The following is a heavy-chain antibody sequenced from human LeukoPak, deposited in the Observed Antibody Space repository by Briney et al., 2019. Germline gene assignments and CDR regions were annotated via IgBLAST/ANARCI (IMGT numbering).Heavy chain of an antibody. CDR2: ISAYNGNT. J-gene: IGHJ3*02. D-gene: IGHD2-2*01. V-gene: IGHV1-18*01. CDR1: GYTFTSYG. CDR3: ARDHAYCSSTSCDI. Sequence: PGASVKVSCKASGYTFTSYGISWVRQAPGQGLEWMGWISAYNGNTNYAQKLQGRVTMTTDTSTSTAYMELRSLRSDDTAVYYCARDHAYCSSTSCDIWGQGTMVTVSS.